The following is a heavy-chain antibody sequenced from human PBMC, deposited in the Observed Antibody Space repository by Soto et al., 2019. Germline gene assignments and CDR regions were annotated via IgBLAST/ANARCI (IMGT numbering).Heavy chain of an antibody. V-gene: IGHV4-59*01. CDR3: AREETKAAPGTFGTNTLDV. D-gene: IGHD6-13*01. CDR2: VYHVGNT. Sequence: SETLSRTYTLSGASITRSYRTFIRQPAFMCLEWIGSVYHVGNTNSNPSLRSRLTMSVDTSKNQLSLRLTSVTTADTAVYYCAREETKAAPGTFGTNTLDVWGQGTAVTVSS. CDR1: GASITRSY. J-gene: IGHJ6*02.